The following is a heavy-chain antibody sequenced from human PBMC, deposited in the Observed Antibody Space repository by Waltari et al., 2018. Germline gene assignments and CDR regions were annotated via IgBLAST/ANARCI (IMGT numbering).Heavy chain of an antibody. CDR3: ARDRGRGLYLDT. J-gene: IGHJ4*02. D-gene: IGHD1-1*01. CDR2: VRGDGKT. CDR1: GDSMSTSDY. Sequence: QLQLQESGPGLVKPSGTLSLICAVSGDSMSTSDYWSWVRQPPGKGLEWIGKVRGDGKTNYNPSFASRVTMSLDTSTYHFALKLTSATAADTALYYCARDRGRGLYLDTWGQGTLVTVSP. V-gene: IGHV4-4*02.